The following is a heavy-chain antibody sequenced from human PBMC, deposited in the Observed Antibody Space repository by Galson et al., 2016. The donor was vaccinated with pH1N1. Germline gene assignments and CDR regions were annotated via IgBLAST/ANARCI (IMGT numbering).Heavy chain of an antibody. CDR3: ARQNDYGDYRGDAFDI. Sequence: QSGAEVTKPGESLKISCKGSGHKFTSSWIGWVCQMPGKGLEWMGIIYLGGSLIRYRPSFQGQVTISADKSVNIVYLEWGSLKASDTAMYYCARQNDYGDYRGDAFDIWGQGTMVTVSS. CDR2: IYLGGSLI. CDR1: GHKFTSSW. V-gene: IGHV5-51*01. J-gene: IGHJ3*02. D-gene: IGHD4-17*01.